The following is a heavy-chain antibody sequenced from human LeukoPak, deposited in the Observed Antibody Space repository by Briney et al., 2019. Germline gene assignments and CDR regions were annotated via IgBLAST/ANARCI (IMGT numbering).Heavy chain of an antibody. D-gene: IGHD6-13*01. CDR2: ISWNSGSI. CDR1: GFTFDDYA. J-gene: IGHJ4*02. CDR3: AKDMRAIGQQLVQIDY. V-gene: IGHV3-9*03. Sequence: PGGSLRLSCAASGFTFDDYAMHWVRQAPGKGLEWVSGISWNSGSIGYADSVKGRFTISRDNAKNSLYLQMNSLRAEDMALYYCAKDMRAIGQQLVQIDYWGQGTLVTVSS.